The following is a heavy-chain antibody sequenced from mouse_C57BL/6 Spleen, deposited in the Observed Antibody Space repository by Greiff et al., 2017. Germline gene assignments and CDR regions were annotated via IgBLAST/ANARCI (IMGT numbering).Heavy chain of an antibody. D-gene: IGHD2-2*01. V-gene: IGHV1-52*01. CDR2: IDPSDSET. CDR3: ARRGNYGYDYAMDY. CDR1: GYTFTSYW. Sequence: VQLQQSGAELVRPGSSVKLSCKASGYTFTSYWMHWVKQRPIQGLEWIGNIDPSDSETHYNQKFKDKATLTVDKSSSTAYMQLSSLTSEDSAVYYCARRGNYGYDYAMDYWGQGTSVTVSS. J-gene: IGHJ4*01.